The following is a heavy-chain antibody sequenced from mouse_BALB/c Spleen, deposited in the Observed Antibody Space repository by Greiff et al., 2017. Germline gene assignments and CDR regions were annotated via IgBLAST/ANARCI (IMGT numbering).Heavy chain of an antibody. D-gene: IGHD2-4*01. CDR2: ISYDGSN. J-gene: IGHJ4*01. CDR3: ARGIYYDYDGHAMDY. CDR1: GYSITSGYY. Sequence: EVQLQESGPGLVKPSQSLSLTCSVTGYSITSGYYWNWIRQFPGNKLEWMGYISYDGSNNYNPSLKNRISITRDTSKNQFFLKLNSVTTEDTATYYCARGIYYDYDGHAMDYWGQGTSVTVSS. V-gene: IGHV3-6*02.